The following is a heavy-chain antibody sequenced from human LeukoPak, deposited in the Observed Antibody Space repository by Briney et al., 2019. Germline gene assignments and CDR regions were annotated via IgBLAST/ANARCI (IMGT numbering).Heavy chain of an antibody. V-gene: IGHV3-21*01. CDR2: ISSSSSYI. CDR1: GFTFSSYS. Sequence: GGSLRLSCAASGFTFSSYSMNWVRQAPGKGLEWVSSISSSSSYIYYADSVKGRFAISRDNAKNSLYLQMNSLRAEDTAVYYCARDSTRDFWSGYYTKSPPVYGMDVWGQGTTVTVSS. J-gene: IGHJ6*02. CDR3: ARDSTRDFWSGYYTKSPPVYGMDV. D-gene: IGHD3-3*01.